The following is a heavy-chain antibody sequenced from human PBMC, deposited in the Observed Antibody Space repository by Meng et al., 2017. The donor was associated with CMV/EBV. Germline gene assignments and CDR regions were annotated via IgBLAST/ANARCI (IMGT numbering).Heavy chain of an antibody. CDR2: IIPIFGTA. J-gene: IGHJ5*02. CDR3: ARGGGKYYYDSSGYYNGGWFDP. Sequence: YVISWVRQATGQGLEWMGVIIPIFGTANYAQKFQGRVTITTDESTSTAYMELSGLRSEDTAVYYCARGGGKYYYDSSGYYNGGWFDPWGQGTLVTVSS. D-gene: IGHD3-22*01. V-gene: IGHV1-69*05. CDR1: YV.